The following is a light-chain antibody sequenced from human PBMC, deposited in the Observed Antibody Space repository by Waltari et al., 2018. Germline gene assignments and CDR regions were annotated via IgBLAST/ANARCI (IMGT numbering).Light chain of an antibody. J-gene: IGKJ4*01. Sequence: DIQMTQSPSSLSASLGDRVTITCRASQSISRYLNWYQQKPGKTPKLLIYAASSLQSGVPSRFSGSGSGTDFTLTISSLQPEDFATYYCQQSYSAPPLTFGGGTKVEIK. CDR1: QSISRY. CDR2: AAS. V-gene: IGKV1-39*01. CDR3: QQSYSAPPLT.